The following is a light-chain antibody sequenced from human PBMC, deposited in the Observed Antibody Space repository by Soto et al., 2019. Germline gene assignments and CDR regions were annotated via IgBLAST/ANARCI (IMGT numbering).Light chain of an antibody. CDR1: SGSVSTTSY. CDR2: STN. Sequence: QTVVTQEPSFSVSPGGTVTLTCGLSSGSVSTTSYPSWYQQTPGQAPRTLIYSTNTRSSGVPDRFSGSILGNKAALTITGAQADDESDYYCVLYMGSGIWVFGGGIKLTVL. CDR3: VLYMGSGIWV. J-gene: IGLJ3*02. V-gene: IGLV8-61*01.